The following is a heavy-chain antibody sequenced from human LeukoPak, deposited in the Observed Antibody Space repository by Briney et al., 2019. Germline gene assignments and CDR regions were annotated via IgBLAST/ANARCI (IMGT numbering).Heavy chain of an antibody. Sequence: GGSLRLSCAASGFTFSSYSMNWVRQAPGKGLEWVSSISSSSSYIYYADSVKGRFTISRDNAKNSLYLQMNSLRAEDTAVYYCAKSRPGYSYGPGYYFDYWGQGTLVTVSS. D-gene: IGHD5-18*01. CDR3: AKSRPGYSYGPGYYFDY. CDR1: GFTFSSYS. J-gene: IGHJ4*02. CDR2: ISSSSSYI. V-gene: IGHV3-21*01.